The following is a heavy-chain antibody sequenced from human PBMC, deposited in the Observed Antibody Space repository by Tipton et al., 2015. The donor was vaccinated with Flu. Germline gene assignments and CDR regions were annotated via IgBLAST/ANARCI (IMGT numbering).Heavy chain of an antibody. CDR3: AWLVGKYFPSWVDY. D-gene: IGHD6-6*01. CDR2: SYYSGST. V-gene: IGHV4-59*12. J-gene: IGHJ4*02. CDR1: GGSISYYY. Sequence: LRLSCSVSGGSISYYYWNWIRQPPGKGLEWIGFSYYSGSTSYNPSLQSRVTISVDTSRNHFSLTVNSVTAADTAVYYCAWLVGKYFPSWVDYWGQGSLVTVSS.